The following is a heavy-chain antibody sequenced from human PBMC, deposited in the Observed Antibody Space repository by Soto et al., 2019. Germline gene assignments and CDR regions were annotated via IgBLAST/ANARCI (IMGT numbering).Heavy chain of an antibody. J-gene: IGHJ5*02. CDR1: GGSISSRSYY. V-gene: IGHV4-39*02. CDR2: IYYSGST. D-gene: IGHD6-13*01. CDR3: AREETAAYNWFDP. Sequence: LSLTCTVSGGSISSRSYYWGWIRQPPGKGLEWIGSIYYSGSTYYNPSLKSRVTISVDTSKNQFSLKLSSVTAADTAVYYCAREETAAYNWFDPWGQGTLVTVSS.